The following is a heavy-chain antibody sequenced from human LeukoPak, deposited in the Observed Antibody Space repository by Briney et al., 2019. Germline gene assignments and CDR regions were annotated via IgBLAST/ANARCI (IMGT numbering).Heavy chain of an antibody. Sequence: SETLSLTCTVSGYSISSGYYWGWIRQPPGKGLEWIGSIYHSGSTYYNPSLKSRVTISVDTSKNQFSLKLSSVTAADTAVYYCARQSTLGGDILRAFDIWGQGTMVTVSS. J-gene: IGHJ3*02. CDR3: ARQSTLGGDILRAFDI. D-gene: IGHD3-9*01. V-gene: IGHV4-38-2*02. CDR1: GYSISSGYY. CDR2: IYHSGST.